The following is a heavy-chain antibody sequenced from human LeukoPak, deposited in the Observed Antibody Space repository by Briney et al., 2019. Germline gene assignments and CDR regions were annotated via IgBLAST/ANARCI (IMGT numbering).Heavy chain of an antibody. J-gene: IGHJ4*02. CDR3: ARELGCSSTSCPYDY. D-gene: IGHD2-2*01. V-gene: IGHV1-69*13. CDR1: GGTFSSYA. Sequence: SVKVSCKASGGTFSSYAISWVLQAPGHGLEWMGGIIPIFGTANYAQKFQGRVTITADESTSTAYMELSSLRSEDTAVYYCARELGCSSTSCPYDYWGQGTLVTVSS. CDR2: IIPIFGTA.